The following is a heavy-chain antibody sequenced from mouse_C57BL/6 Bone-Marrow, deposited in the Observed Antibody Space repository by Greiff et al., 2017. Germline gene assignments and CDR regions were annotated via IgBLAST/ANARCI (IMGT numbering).Heavy chain of an antibody. CDR1: GSTFTSYW. Sequence: VQLQPSGTVLARPGASVKMSCKPSGSTFTSYWMPWVKQRHGQGLEWIGAIYPGNSDTSYNQKLKGKATLTAVTSASTAYMELSSLTNEDSAVDYCTRCDDVYLAWLAYWGQGTLVTVSA. CDR2: IYPGNSDT. J-gene: IGHJ3*01. V-gene: IGHV1-5*01. CDR3: TRCDDVYLAWLAY. D-gene: IGHD2-3*01.